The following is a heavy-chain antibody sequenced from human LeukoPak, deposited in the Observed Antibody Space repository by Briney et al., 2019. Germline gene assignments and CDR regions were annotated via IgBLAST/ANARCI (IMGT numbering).Heavy chain of an antibody. J-gene: IGHJ5*02. Sequence: GESLKISCKGSGYSFTSYWIGWVRQMPGKGLEWMGTIYPGDSDTRYSPSFQGQVTISADKSISTAYLQWSSLKASDTAMYYCARHLPTVAGSGFGWLDPWGQGTLVTVSS. CDR1: GYSFTSYW. D-gene: IGHD3-10*01. V-gene: IGHV5-51*01. CDR2: IYPGDSDT. CDR3: ARHLPTVAGSGFGWLDP.